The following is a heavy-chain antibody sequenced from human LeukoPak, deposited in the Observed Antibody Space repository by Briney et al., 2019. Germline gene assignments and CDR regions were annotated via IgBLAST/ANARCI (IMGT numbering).Heavy chain of an antibody. J-gene: IGHJ4*02. Sequence: GGSLRLSCAASGFSLSGYWMTWVRQAPGKGLEWVARLHADGVEQNYVDSVTGRFTMSRDNAKDSLDLQMNSLRVEDTAVYYCARGGYSFDYLGQGTLVAVSS. CDR2: LHADGVEQ. CDR1: GFSLSGYW. CDR3: ARGGYSFDY. D-gene: IGHD5-18*01. V-gene: IGHV3-7*01.